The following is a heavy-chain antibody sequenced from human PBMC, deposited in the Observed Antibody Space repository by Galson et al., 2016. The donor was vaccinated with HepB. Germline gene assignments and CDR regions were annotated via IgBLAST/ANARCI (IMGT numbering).Heavy chain of an antibody. CDR3: SRPIHLGGYYSYGMDV. Sequence: SVKVSCKASGYTFTSYAMNWVRQAPGKGLEWMGWINTNTGNPTYAQGFTGRFVFSLDTSGSTAYLQISSLKAEDTAVYYCSRPIHLGGYYSYGMDVWGQGTTVTVSS. CDR1: GYTFTSYA. V-gene: IGHV7-4-1*02. J-gene: IGHJ6*02. D-gene: IGHD3-16*01. CDR2: INTNTGNP.